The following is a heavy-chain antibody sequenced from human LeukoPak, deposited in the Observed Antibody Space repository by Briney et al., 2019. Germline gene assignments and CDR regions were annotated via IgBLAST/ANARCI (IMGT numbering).Heavy chain of an antibody. CDR1: GFTFSSYA. J-gene: IGHJ5*02. Sequence: GGSLRLSCAASGFTFSSYAMSWVRQAPGKGLEWVSAISGSGGSTYYADSVKGRFTISRDNSKNTLYLQMNSLRAEDTAVYHCNLGLRDNWFDPWGQGTLVTVSS. V-gene: IGHV3-23*01. CDR3: NLGLRDNWFDP. D-gene: IGHD3/OR15-3a*01. CDR2: ISGSGGST.